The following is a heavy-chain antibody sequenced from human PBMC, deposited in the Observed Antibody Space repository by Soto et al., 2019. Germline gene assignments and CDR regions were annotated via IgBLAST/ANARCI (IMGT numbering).Heavy chain of an antibody. V-gene: IGHV1-45*02. Sequence: SVKVSCKASGYTFTYRYLHWVRQAPGQALEWMGWITPFNGNTNYAQKFQDRVTITRDRSMSTAYMELSSLGSEDTAMYYCAIPADYGSGSVYAFDIWGQGTMVTVSS. D-gene: IGHD3-10*01. J-gene: IGHJ3*02. CDR3: AIPADYGSGSVYAFDI. CDR1: GYTFTYRY. CDR2: ITPFNGNT.